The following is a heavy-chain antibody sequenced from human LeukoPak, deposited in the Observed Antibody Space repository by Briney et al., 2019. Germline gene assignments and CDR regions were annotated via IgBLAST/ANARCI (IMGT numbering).Heavy chain of an antibody. Sequence: GGSLRLSCAASGFTFSSYSMNWVRQAPGKGLEWVSSISSSSSYIYYADSVKGRFTISRDNAKNSLYLQMNSLRAEDTAVYYCAKEPFAGGDHFDYWGQGTLVTVSS. CDR1: GFTFSSYS. CDR2: ISSSSSYI. CDR3: AKEPFAGGDHFDY. D-gene: IGHD2-21*02. J-gene: IGHJ4*02. V-gene: IGHV3-21*01.